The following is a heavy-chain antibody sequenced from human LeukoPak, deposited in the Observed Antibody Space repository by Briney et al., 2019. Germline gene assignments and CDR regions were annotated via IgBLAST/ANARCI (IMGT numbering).Heavy chain of an antibody. J-gene: IGHJ4*02. Sequence: GGSLRLSCAASGFTFSDYGMHWVRQAPGKGLEWVAFIRYDGSNKYYADSVKGRFTISRDNSKNTLYLQMNSLRAEDTAVYYCASRNLGYSGYDLGYYFDYWGQGTLVTVSS. V-gene: IGHV3-30*02. CDR2: IRYDGSNK. D-gene: IGHD5-12*01. CDR1: GFTFSDYG. CDR3: ASRNLGYSGYDLGYYFDY.